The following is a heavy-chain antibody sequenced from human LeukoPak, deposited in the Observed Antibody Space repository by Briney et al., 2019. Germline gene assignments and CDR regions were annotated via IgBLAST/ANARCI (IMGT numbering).Heavy chain of an antibody. CDR1: GFTFSNYA. D-gene: IGHD1-26*01. J-gene: IGHJ4*02. CDR2: ISSNGGNI. CDR3: ARVRVGATAKGHYFDY. Sequence: GGSLRLSCAASGFTFSNYAIHWVRQAPGKGLESVSVISSNGGNIYHANSVKGRFTISRDNSKNTVYLQMGSLRPEGMAVYYCARVRVGATAKGHYFDYWGQGTLVTVSS. V-gene: IGHV3-64*01.